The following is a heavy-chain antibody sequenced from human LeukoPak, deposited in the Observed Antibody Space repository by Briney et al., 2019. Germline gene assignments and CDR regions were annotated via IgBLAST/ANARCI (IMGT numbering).Heavy chain of an antibody. D-gene: IGHD3-10*01. Sequence: PSETLSLTCAVSGYSISSGYYWGWIRPPPGKGLEWIGSIYHSGSTYYNPSLKRRVTISVDTSKNQFSLKLSSVTAADTAVYYCARVKVLWFGASAFDIWGQGTMVTVSS. CDR3: ARVKVLWFGASAFDI. V-gene: IGHV4-38-2*01. J-gene: IGHJ3*02. CDR2: IYHSGST. CDR1: GYSISSGYY.